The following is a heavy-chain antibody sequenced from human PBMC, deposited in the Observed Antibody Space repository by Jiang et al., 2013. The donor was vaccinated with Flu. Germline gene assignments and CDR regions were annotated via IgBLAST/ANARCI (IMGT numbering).Heavy chain of an antibody. CDR3: AREKTYYYDSSGYYTRWFDP. D-gene: IGHD3-22*01. J-gene: IGHJ5*02. V-gene: IGHV1-2*02. CDR1: GYTFTGYY. CDR2: INPNSGGT. Sequence: GAEVKKPGASVKVSCKASGYTFTGYYMHWVRQAPGQGLEWMGWINPNSGGTNYAQKFQGRVTMTRDTSISTAYMELSRLRSDDTAVYYCAREKTYYYDSSGYYTRWFDPGAREPWSPSPQ.